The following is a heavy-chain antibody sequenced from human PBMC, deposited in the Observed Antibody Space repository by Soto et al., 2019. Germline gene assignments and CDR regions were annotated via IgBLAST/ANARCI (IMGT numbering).Heavy chain of an antibody. Sequence: LXLTCTVSVGSISSSSDYWVWIRQPPGTGLEWIGSIYYSGSTYYNPSLKSLVTISVDTSKNQFSLKLSSVTAADTAVYYCASPYCSSTRCRGYYGMDVWGQGTTVTVSS. V-gene: IGHV4-39*01. J-gene: IGHJ6*02. CDR3: ASPYCSSTRCRGYYGMDV. CDR1: VGSISSSSDY. CDR2: IYYSGST. D-gene: IGHD2-2*01.